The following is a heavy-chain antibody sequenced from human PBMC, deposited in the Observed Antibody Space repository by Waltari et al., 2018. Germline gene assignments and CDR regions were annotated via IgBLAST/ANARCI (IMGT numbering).Heavy chain of an antibody. Sequence: QVQLVQSGAEVKKPGASVKVSCKASGYTFTSYDINWVRQATGQGLEWMGWMNPNSGNTGYAQKFQGRVTMTRNTSISTAYMELSSLRAEDMAVYYCARDSGGQWLVLHYFDYWGQGTLVTVSS. D-gene: IGHD6-19*01. V-gene: IGHV1-8*01. CDR1: GYTFTSYD. CDR3: ARDSGGQWLVLHYFDY. CDR2: MNPNSGNT. J-gene: IGHJ4*02.